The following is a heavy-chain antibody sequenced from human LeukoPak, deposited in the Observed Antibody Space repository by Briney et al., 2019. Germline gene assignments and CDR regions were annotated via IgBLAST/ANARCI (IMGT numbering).Heavy chain of an antibody. CDR3: ARVRYFDWLPAFDY. CDR1: GFTFSSYW. J-gene: IGHJ4*02. V-gene: IGHV3-7*01. CDR2: IKQDGSEK. Sequence: GGSLRLSCAASGFTFSSYWMGWVRQAPGKGLEWVANIKQDGSEKYYVDSVKGRLTISRDNAKNSLYLQMNSLRAEDTAVYYCARVRYFDWLPAFDYWGQGTLVTVSS. D-gene: IGHD3-9*01.